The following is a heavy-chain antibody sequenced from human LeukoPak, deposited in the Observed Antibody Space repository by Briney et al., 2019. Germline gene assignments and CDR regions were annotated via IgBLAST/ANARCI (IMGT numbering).Heavy chain of an antibody. CDR1: GGSISSSSYY. V-gene: IGHV4-39*07. Sequence: SETLSLTCTVSGGSISSSSYYWGWIRQPPGKGLEWIGSIYYSGSTYYNPSLKSRVTISVDTSKNQFSLKLSSVTAADMAVYYCASLPPDNYYYYHMDVWGKGTTVTVSS. J-gene: IGHJ6*03. CDR2: IYYSGST. CDR3: ASLPPDNYYYYHMDV. D-gene: IGHD1-14*01.